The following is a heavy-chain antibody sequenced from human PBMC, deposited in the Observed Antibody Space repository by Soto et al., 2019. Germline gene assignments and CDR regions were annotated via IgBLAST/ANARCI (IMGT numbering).Heavy chain of an antibody. CDR2: IYYSGRT. CDR1: GGSISSSRYY. Sequence: QLQLQESGPGLVKPSETLSLTCTVSGGSISSSRYYWGWIRQPPGKGLEWIGSIYYSGRTCYNPSLKIRVIRSVHTSNNQCSLKLSSVTAADTAVYDLARQEYGDYLLDYCGQGSLVTVSS. J-gene: IGHJ4*02. CDR3: ARQEYGDYLLDY. D-gene: IGHD4-17*01. V-gene: IGHV4-39*01.